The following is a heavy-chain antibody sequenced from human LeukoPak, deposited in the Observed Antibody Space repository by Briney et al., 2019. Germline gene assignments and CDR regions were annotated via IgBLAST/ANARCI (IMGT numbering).Heavy chain of an antibody. CDR3: ARGLYCGSTSCSDY. J-gene: IGHJ4*02. CDR1: GYTFTSYY. D-gene: IGHD2-2*01. V-gene: IGHV1-8*02. CDR2: MNPNSGNT. Sequence: ASVKVSCKASGYTFTSYYMHWVRQATGQGLEWMGWMNPNSGNTGYAQKFQGRVTMTRNTSISTAYMELSSLRSEDTAVYYCARGLYCGSTSCSDYWGQGTLVTVSS.